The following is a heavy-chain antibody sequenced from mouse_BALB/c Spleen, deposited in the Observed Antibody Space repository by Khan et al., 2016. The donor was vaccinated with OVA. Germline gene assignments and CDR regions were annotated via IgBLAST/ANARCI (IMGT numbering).Heavy chain of an antibody. V-gene: IGHV5-9-3*01. CDR1: GFTFSTYA. CDR3: ARHNYGPFAY. CDR2: ISSGGDYT. D-gene: IGHD1-1*01. J-gene: IGHJ3*01. Sequence: EVELVESGGGLVKPGRPLKLSCTTSGFTFSTYAMSWVRQTPEKRLEWVATISSGGDYTYYPDSVKGRFTISRDNAKSTLYLQRSSLGSEDTAMYYCARHNYGPFAYWGQGTLVTVSA.